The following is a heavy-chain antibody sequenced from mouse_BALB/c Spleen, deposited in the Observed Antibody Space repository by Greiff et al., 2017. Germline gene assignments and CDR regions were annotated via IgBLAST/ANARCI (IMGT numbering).Heavy chain of an antibody. V-gene: IGHV3-2*02. Sequence: EVQRVESGPGLVKPSQSLSLTCTVTGYSITSDYAWNWIRQFPGNKLEWMGYISYSGSTSYNPSLKSRISITRDTSKNQFFLQLNSVTTEDTATYYCARGRFITTATGGLFDYWGQGTTLTVSS. CDR2: ISYSGST. D-gene: IGHD1-2*01. CDR1: GYSITSDYA. J-gene: IGHJ2*01. CDR3: ARGRFITTATGGLFDY.